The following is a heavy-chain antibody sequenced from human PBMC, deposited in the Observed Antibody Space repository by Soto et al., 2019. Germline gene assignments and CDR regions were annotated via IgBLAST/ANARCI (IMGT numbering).Heavy chain of an antibody. CDR1: GFKFSSYS. CDR2: ISYDGSNK. CDR3: AKDRFDYDFWSSYYYGMDV. D-gene: IGHD3-3*01. Sequence: QVQLVESGGGVVQPGRSLRLSGAASGFKFSSYSMHWVRQAPGKRLEWVAVISYDGSNKYYADSVKGRFTISRDNSKNPLYLQTNSLRAEDTAVYYCAKDRFDYDFWSSYYYGMDVWGQGTTVTVSS. J-gene: IGHJ6*02. V-gene: IGHV3-30*18.